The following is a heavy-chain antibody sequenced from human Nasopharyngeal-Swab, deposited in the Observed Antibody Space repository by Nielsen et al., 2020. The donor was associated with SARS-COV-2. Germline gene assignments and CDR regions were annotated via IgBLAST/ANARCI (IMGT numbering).Heavy chain of an antibody. J-gene: IGHJ5*02. CDR3: AKDIRGYYDFSP. V-gene: IGHV3-7*03. CDR1: GFTFSKFW. D-gene: IGHD3-3*01. CDR2: IKEDGSEA. Sequence: GGSLRLSCAASGFTFSKFWMNWVRQAPGKGLEWVANIKEDGSEAHYVGSVRGRFTISRDNAENSLYLRINSLRAEDTAVYYCAKDIRGYYDFSPWGLGTLVTVAS.